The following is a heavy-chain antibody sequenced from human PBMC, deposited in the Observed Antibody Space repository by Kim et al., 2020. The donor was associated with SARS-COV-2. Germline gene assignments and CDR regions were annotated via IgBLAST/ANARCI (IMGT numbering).Heavy chain of an antibody. CDR1: GFTFSSYA. CDR2: ISGSGGST. V-gene: IGHV3-23*01. D-gene: IGHD1-1*01. CDR3: AKTSNDAFDY. J-gene: IGHJ4*02. Sequence: GGSLRLSCTASGFTFSSYAMSWVRQAPGKGLEWVGAISGSGGSTYYADSANGRFTFSIANSKNTLFLQMNMLRADTKAADYCAKTSNDAFDYWYQESLVT.